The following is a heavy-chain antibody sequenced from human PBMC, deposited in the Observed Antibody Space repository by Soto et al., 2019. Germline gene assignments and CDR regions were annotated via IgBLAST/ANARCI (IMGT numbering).Heavy chain of an antibody. Sequence: GGSLRLSCAASGFTFRSYGMHWVRQAPGKGLEWVAVIWYDGSYKYYVDSVKGRFTISRDNSKNTVYLQMDSLRAEDTAVYYCARGYGGNSAAFDIWGQGTMVTVSS. V-gene: IGHV3-33*01. CDR3: ARGYGGNSAAFDI. J-gene: IGHJ3*02. CDR1: GFTFRSYG. D-gene: IGHD4-17*01. CDR2: IWYDGSYK.